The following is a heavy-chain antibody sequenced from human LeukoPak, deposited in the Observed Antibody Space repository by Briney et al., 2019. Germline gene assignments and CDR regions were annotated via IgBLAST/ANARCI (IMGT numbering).Heavy chain of an antibody. Sequence: GGSLRLSCAASGFTFSDYYMSWIRQAPGKGLELDSYISSSGSTIYYADSVKGRFTISRDNAKNSLYLQMNSLRAEDTAVYYCARSAMRSSGSQFDYWGQGTLVTVSS. CDR3: ARSAMRSSGSQFDY. J-gene: IGHJ4*02. CDR2: ISSSGSTI. CDR1: GFTFSDYY. D-gene: IGHD6-19*01. V-gene: IGHV3-11*04.